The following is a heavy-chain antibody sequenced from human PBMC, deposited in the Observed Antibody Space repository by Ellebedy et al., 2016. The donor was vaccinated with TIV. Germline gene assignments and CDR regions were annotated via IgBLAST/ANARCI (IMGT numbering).Heavy chain of an antibody. CDR1: GGSISSYY. V-gene: IGHV4-59*01. Sequence: SETLSLXXTVSGGSISSYYWSWIRQPPGKGLEWIGYIYYSGTTSYNPSLKSRVSISVDTSKNQFSLKLSSVTAADTAVYYCARGGTTVTTWVNFNHWGQGTLVTVSS. J-gene: IGHJ4*02. D-gene: IGHD4-11*01. CDR2: IYYSGTT. CDR3: ARGGTTVTTWVNFNH.